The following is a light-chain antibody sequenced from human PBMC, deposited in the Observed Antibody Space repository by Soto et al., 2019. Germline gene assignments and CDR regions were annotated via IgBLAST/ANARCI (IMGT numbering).Light chain of an antibody. CDR2: AAS. CDR1: QSINSY. CDR3: QHYNSYSEA. V-gene: IGKV1-39*02. J-gene: IGKJ1*01. Sequence: DIQMTQSPSFLSASVVDRVTITCRASQSINSYLNWYQHKPGKAPKLLIYAASSLQSGVPSRFSGSGSGTDFTLTISSLQPEDFVTYYCQHYNSYSEAFGQGTKVDIK.